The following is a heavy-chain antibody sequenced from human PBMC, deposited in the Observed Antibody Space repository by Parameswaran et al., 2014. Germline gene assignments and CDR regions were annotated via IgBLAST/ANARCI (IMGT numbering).Heavy chain of an antibody. Sequence: WIRQPPGKGLEWIGSIYYSGSTYYNPSLKSRVTISVDTSKNQFSLKLSSVTAADTAVYYCARRYWYFDLWGRGTLVTVSS. J-gene: IGHJ2*01. V-gene: IGHV4-39*01. CDR3: ARRYWYFDL. CDR2: IYYSGST.